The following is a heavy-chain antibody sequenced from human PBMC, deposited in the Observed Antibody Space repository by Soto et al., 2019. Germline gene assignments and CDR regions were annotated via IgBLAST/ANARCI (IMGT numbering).Heavy chain of an antibody. CDR2: ISAYNGNT. CDR1: GYTFTSYG. V-gene: IGHV1-18*01. Sequence: QVQLVQSGAEVKKPGASVKVSCKASGYTFTSYGISWVRQAPGQGLEWMGWISAYNGNTNYAQKLQGRVTMTTDTSTSTAYMELRSLRSDGTAVYYCARQGYCTNGVCHYYYYGMDVWGQGTTVTVSS. D-gene: IGHD2-8*01. J-gene: IGHJ6*02. CDR3: ARQGYCTNGVCHYYYYGMDV.